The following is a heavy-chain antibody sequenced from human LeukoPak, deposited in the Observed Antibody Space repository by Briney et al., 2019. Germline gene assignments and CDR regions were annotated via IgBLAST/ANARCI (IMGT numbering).Heavy chain of an antibody. D-gene: IGHD5-18*01. CDR1: GGSISSGDYY. CDR3: AGSGYSYGRGGDY. CDR2: IYYSGST. Sequence: SQTLSLTCTVSGGSISSGDYYWSWIRQPPGKGPEWIGYIYYSGSTYYNPSLKSRLTISIDTSQSQFSLKLSSVTAADTAVYYCAGSGYSYGRGGDYWGQGTLVTVSS. V-gene: IGHV4-30-4*01. J-gene: IGHJ4*02.